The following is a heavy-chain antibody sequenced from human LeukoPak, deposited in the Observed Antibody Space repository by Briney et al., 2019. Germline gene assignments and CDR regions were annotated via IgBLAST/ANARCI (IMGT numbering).Heavy chain of an antibody. D-gene: IGHD3-3*01. J-gene: IGHJ4*02. V-gene: IGHV3-64*01. Sequence: RGGSLRLSCAASGFTFSSYAMHWVRQAPGKGLEYVSAISSNGGSTYYANSVKGRFTISRDNSKNTLYLQMNSLRAEDTAVYYCARDLKPRYYDFWSGLLYWGQGTLVTVSS. CDR3: ARDLKPRYYDFWSGLLY. CDR1: GFTFSSYA. CDR2: ISSNGGST.